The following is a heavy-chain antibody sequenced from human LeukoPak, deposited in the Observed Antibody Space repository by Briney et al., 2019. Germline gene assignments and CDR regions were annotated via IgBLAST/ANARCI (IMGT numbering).Heavy chain of an antibody. D-gene: IGHD2-2*01. V-gene: IGHV1-18*01. CDR1: GYTFTSYG. CDR3: ARSFLSPPRIVVPAAMEMTTNWFDP. CDR2: ISAYNGNT. Sequence: ASVKVSCKASGYTFTSYGISWVRQAPGQGLEWMGWISAYNGNTNYAQKLQGRVTMTTDTSTSTAYMELRSLRSDDTAVYYCARSFLSPPRIVVPAAMEMTTNWFDPWGQGTLVTVSS. J-gene: IGHJ5*02.